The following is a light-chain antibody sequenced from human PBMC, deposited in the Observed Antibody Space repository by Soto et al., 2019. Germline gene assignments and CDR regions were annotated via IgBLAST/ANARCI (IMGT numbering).Light chain of an antibody. J-gene: IGLJ3*02. CDR1: SSDVGGYNY. CDR3: SSYAGSNNVV. CDR2: EVS. V-gene: IGLV2-8*01. Sequence: QSVLTQPPSASGSPGQSVTISCTGTSSDVGGYNYVSWYRQHPGKAPKLMIYEVSKRPSGVPDRFSGSKSGNTASLTVSGLKAEDEADYYCSSYAGSNNVVFGGGTKLTVL.